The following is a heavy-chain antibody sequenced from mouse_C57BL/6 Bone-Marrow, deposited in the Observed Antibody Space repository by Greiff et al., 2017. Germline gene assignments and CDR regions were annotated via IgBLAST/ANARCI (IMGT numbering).Heavy chain of an antibody. J-gene: IGHJ3*01. CDR2: IYPGSGST. CDR3: ARVNYGSSPAWFAY. CDR1: GYTFTSYW. D-gene: IGHD1-1*01. V-gene: IGHV1-55*01. Sequence: QVQLQQPGAELVKPGASVKMSCKASGYTFTSYWITWVKQRPGQGLEWIGDIYPGSGSTNYNEKFKSKATLTGDTSSSTAYMQLSSLTSEDSAVYYCARVNYGSSPAWFAYWGQGTLVTVSA.